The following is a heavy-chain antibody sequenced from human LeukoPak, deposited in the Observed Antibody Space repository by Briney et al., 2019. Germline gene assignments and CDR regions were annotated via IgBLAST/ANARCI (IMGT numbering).Heavy chain of an antibody. V-gene: IGHV3-21*01. Sequence: GGSLRFSGAALGFTFISISMNWVRQAPGKGLEGVSSISSSSSYIYHADSVKGRFTISRDNAKNSLYLQMNSLRAEDTAVYYCAREGFIVGATPYYFDYWGQGTLVTVSS. D-gene: IGHD1-26*01. CDR2: ISSSSSYI. CDR3: AREGFIVGATPYYFDY. J-gene: IGHJ4*02. CDR1: GFTFISIS.